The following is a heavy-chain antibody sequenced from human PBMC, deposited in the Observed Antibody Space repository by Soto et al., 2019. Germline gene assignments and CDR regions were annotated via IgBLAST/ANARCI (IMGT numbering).Heavy chain of an antibody. J-gene: IGHJ6*02. CDR2: IKEDGSDK. CDR1: GFTLSSFW. V-gene: IGHV3-7*05. Sequence: PGGSLRLSCAASGFTLSSFWMSWVRQAPGKGLEWVANIKEDGSDKVYVDSVKGRFTISRDNAKISLYLQMDSLRAEDTAVYFCARDPYNYGDYGYGMDVWGQGIAVTVSS. CDR3: ARDPYNYGDYGYGMDV. D-gene: IGHD3-10*01.